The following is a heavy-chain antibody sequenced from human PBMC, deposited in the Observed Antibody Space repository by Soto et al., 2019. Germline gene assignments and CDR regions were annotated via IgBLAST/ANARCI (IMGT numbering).Heavy chain of an antibody. Sequence: ASVKVSCKASGYTFTGYYMHWVRQAPGQGLEWMGWINPDSGGTNYAQKFQGRVTMTRDTSISTAYMELSRLRSDDTAVYYCARGALPFNWFDPWGQGTLVTVSS. CDR3: ARGALPFNWFDP. CDR1: GYTFTGYY. J-gene: IGHJ5*02. CDR2: INPDSGGT. V-gene: IGHV1-2*02.